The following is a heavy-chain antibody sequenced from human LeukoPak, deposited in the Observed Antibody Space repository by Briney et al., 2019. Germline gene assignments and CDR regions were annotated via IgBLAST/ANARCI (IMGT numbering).Heavy chain of an antibody. CDR2: ISGSGGST. CDR3: AKSLLWFES. J-gene: IGHJ5*02. Sequence: QPGGSLRLSCAASVFTFSSDPMIWVRQAPWKGLEWVSAISGSGGSTYYADSVKGRFTISRDNSKNTLYLQMNSLRAEDTAVYYCAKSLLWFESWGRGTLVTVSS. V-gene: IGHV3-23*01. D-gene: IGHD1-26*01. CDR1: VFTFSSDP.